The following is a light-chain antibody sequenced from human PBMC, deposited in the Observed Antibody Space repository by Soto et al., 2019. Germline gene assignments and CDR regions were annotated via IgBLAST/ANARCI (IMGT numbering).Light chain of an antibody. J-gene: IGLJ3*02. V-gene: IGLV1-40*01. CDR3: QSYDSSLSGGV. CDR1: SSNIGAGYD. CDR2: GNS. Sequence: QSVLTQPPSVSGAPGQRVTISCTESSSNIGAGYDVHWYQQLPGTAPKLLIYGNSNRPSGVPDRFSGSKSGTSASLAITGLHAEDEADYYRQSYDSSLSGGVFGGGTQLTVL.